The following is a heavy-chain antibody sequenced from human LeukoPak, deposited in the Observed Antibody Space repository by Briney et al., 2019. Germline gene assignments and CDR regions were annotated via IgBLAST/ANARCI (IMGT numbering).Heavy chain of an antibody. CDR2: IKQDGSER. D-gene: IGHD4-23*01. J-gene: IGHJ4*02. CDR3: AKKPPYRGKPFFDQ. Sequence: PGGSLRLSCAASGFTFSNYWMSWVRQAAGKGLEWVANIKQDGSERNYEDSVKGRFTISRDNAKNSLYLQMNSMGAEDTAVYYRAKKPPYRGKPFFDQWGPGTLVNVSS. CDR1: GFTFSNYW. V-gene: IGHV3-7*01.